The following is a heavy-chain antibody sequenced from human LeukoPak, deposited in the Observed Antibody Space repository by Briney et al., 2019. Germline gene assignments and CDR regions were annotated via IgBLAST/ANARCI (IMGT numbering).Heavy chain of an antibody. Sequence: GASVKVSCKASGYTFTSYGISWVRQAPGQGLEWMGWISAYNGNTNYAQKLQGRVTMTTDTSTSTAYMELRSLRSDDTAVYYCARVGLTMDRGVVTYYYYMDVWGKGTTVIVSS. D-gene: IGHD3-10*01. CDR3: ARVGLTMDRGVVTYYYYMDV. V-gene: IGHV1-18*01. CDR1: GYTFTSYG. J-gene: IGHJ6*03. CDR2: ISAYNGNT.